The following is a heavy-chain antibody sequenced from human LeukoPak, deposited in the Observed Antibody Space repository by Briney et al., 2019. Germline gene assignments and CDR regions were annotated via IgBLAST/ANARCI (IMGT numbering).Heavy chain of an antibody. V-gene: IGHV1-8*01. CDR3: ARAYRGQRSSRDRILYYFDY. CDR2: MNPNSGNT. Sequence: ASVKVSCKASGYTFTSYDINWVRQATGQGLEWMGWMNPNSGNTGYAQKFQGRVTMTRNTSISTAYMELSSLRSEDTAVYYCARAYRGQRSSRDRILYYFDYWGQGTLVTVSS. CDR1: GYTFTSYD. D-gene: IGHD6-13*01. J-gene: IGHJ4*02.